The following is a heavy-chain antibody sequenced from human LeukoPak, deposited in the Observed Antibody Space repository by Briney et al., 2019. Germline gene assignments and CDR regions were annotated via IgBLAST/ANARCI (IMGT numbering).Heavy chain of an antibody. V-gene: IGHV3-64*01. J-gene: IGHJ4*02. CDR1: GFTFSIYA. D-gene: IGHD2-2*02. CDR3: AREYCDSTTCYKTIDY. CDR2: ITGNGGSA. Sequence: GGSLRLSCAASGFTFSIYAMHWVRQAPGKGLEYVSAITGNGGSAYYANSVKGRFTISRDNSKNTLYLQMGSLRAADMAVYYCAREYCDSTTCYKTIDYWGQGTLVTVSS.